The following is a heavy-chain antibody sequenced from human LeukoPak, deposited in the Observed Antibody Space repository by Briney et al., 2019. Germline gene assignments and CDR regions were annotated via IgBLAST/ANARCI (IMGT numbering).Heavy chain of an antibody. Sequence: GGSLRLSCAASGFTFTKYWMTWVRQAPGKGLEWVANIKQDGSDKFYVDSVKGRFTISRDNANNSLDLQINSLGAEDTAVYYCARGLDCRSTSCYLDNWGQGTLVTVSS. J-gene: IGHJ4*02. CDR3: ARGLDCRSTSCYLDN. CDR1: GFTFTKYW. V-gene: IGHV3-7*01. CDR2: IKQDGSDK. D-gene: IGHD2-2*01.